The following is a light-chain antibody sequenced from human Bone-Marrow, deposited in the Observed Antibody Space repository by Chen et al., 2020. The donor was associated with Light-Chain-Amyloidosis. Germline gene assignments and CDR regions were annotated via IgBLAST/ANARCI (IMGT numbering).Light chain of an antibody. CDR2: QNS. CDR3: QAWDISTEV. J-gene: IGLJ1*01. V-gene: IGLV3-1*01. CDR1: KLGDKY. Sequence: SYELTHPPSVSVSPGQTASLTRSGDKLGDKYVCWYQQKPGQSPVLVIYQNSRRPSGIPERFSGSNSGNTATLTISGTQAMDEADYYCQAWDISTEVFGTGTKVTVL.